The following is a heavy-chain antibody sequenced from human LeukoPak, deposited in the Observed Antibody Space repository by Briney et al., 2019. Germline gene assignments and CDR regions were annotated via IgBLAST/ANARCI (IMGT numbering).Heavy chain of an antibody. CDR1: GYAFTSYD. Sequence: GASVKVSCKASGYAFTSYDINWVRQATGQGLEWMGWMNPNSGNTGYAQKFQGRVTMTRNTSISTAYMELSSLRSEDTAVYYCARALGDWRELSDAFDIWGQGTMVTVSS. CDR2: MNPNSGNT. D-gene: IGHD1-26*01. V-gene: IGHV1-8*01. J-gene: IGHJ3*02. CDR3: ARALGDWRELSDAFDI.